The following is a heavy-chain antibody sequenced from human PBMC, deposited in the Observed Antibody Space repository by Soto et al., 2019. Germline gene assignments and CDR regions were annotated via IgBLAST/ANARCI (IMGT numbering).Heavy chain of an antibody. CDR3: RHRRHVATRCWFDP. V-gene: IGHV2-5*01. J-gene: IGHJ5*02. Sequence: QITLKESGPTLVKSTQTLTLTCTFSGFSLSRGGGAVGWIRQPPGKALEWLANIYASGGTHYSPSLKTRRTITKDPSKNQVVLTMANMDPVDTATYDCRHRRHVATRCWFDPLGQGIPGTLLS. CDR2: IYASGGT. D-gene: IGHD6-6*01. CDR1: GFSLSRGGGA.